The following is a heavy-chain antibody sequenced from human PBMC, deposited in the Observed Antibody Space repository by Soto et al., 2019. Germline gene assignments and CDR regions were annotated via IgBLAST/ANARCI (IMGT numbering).Heavy chain of an antibody. D-gene: IGHD5-12*01. CDR1: GFTFSSYW. CDR3: ARRVVATDRDYFDY. Sequence: GGSLRLSCAASGFTFSSYWMSWVRQAPGKGLEWVANIKQDGSEKYYVDSVKGRFTISRDNAKNSLYLQMNSLRAEDTAVYYCARRVVATDRDYFDYWGQGTLVTVSS. V-gene: IGHV3-7*01. J-gene: IGHJ4*02. CDR2: IKQDGSEK.